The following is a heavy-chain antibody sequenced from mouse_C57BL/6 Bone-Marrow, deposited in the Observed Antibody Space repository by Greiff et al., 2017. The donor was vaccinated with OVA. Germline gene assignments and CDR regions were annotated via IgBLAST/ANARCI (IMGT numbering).Heavy chain of an antibody. CDR2: IYPRSGNT. D-gene: IGHD4-1*01. CDR1: GYTFTSYG. V-gene: IGHV1-81*01. CDR3: ARGGDWDAY. Sequence: VKLQESGAELARPGASVKLSCKASGYTFTSYGISWVKQRTGQGLEWIGEIYPRSGNTYYNEKFKGKATLTADKSSSTAYMELRSLTSEDSAVYFCARGGDWDAYWGQGTLVTVSA. J-gene: IGHJ3*01.